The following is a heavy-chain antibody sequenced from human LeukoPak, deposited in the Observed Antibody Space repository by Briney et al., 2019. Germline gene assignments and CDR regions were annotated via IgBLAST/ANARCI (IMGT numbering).Heavy chain of an antibody. V-gene: IGHV4-34*12. D-gene: IGHD3-10*01. J-gene: IGHJ6*03. CDR3: ARRCITMVRGLLQAYYYHYMDV. CDR1: GGSFSGYY. CDR2: IIHSGST. Sequence: SETLSLTCAVYGGSFSGYYWSWIRQPLGKGLEWIGEIIHSGSTNYNPSLKSRVTISVGTSKNQFSLKLSSVTAADTAVYYCARRCITMVRGLLQAYYYHYMDVWGKGTTVTISS.